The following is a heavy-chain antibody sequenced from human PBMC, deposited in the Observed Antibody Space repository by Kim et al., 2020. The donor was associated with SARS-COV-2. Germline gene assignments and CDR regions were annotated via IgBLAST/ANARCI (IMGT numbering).Heavy chain of an antibody. CDR3: AKGSYGSGRAPFDY. J-gene: IGHJ4*02. D-gene: IGHD3-10*01. V-gene: IGHV1-18*01. Sequence: AQKLQGRVTMTPDTSTSTAYMELRSLRSDDTAVYYCAKGSYGSGRAPFDYWGQGTLVTVSS.